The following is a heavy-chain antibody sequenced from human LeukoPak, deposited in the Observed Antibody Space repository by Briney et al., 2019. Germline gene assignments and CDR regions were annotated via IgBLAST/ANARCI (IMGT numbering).Heavy chain of an antibody. D-gene: IGHD3-22*01. Sequence: GGSLRLSCAASGFTVSSNYMSWVGQAPGKGLDWVSVIYSDGRTYYADSVKGRFTISRDNSKNTLYLQMNSLRAEDTAVYYCARAPGGTQASSGYFDYWGQGTLVTVSS. J-gene: IGHJ4*02. V-gene: IGHV3-53*01. CDR3: ARAPGGTQASSGYFDY. CDR1: GFTVSSNY. CDR2: IYSDGRT.